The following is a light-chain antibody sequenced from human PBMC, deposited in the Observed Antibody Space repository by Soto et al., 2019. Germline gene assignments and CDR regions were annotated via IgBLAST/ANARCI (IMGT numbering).Light chain of an antibody. V-gene: IGKV1-39*01. Sequence: DIQMTQSPSSLSASVGDRVTITCRASQSLSTYLNWYQQKPGKAPKLLIYSASSLQSGVPSWFSGSGSGTDFTLTISSLQPEDSATYYCQQSYSTLATFGQGTKVEIK. J-gene: IGKJ1*01. CDR1: QSLSTY. CDR3: QQSYSTLAT. CDR2: SAS.